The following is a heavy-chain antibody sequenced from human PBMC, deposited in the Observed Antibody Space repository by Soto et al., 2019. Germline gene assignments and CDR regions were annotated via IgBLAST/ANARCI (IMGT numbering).Heavy chain of an antibody. J-gene: IGHJ3*01. D-gene: IGHD6-6*01. Sequence: SKTLSLTCTVSGGSISSGGYYWSWIRQHTGKVLEWIGYIYYSGSTYYNPSLKSRVTISVDTSKNQFSLKLSSVTAADTFVYFFARSHDSSSSWEVAFDFWGQGTMVTVSS. CDR1: GGSISSGGYY. V-gene: IGHV4-31*03. CDR3: ARSHDSSSSWEVAFDF. CDR2: IYYSGST.